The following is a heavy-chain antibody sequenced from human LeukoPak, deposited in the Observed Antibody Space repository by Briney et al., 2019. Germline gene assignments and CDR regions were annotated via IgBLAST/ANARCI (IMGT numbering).Heavy chain of an antibody. CDR1: GFTFSSYG. D-gene: IGHD6-13*01. J-gene: IGHJ4*02. CDR2: ISSDGSNQ. V-gene: IGHV3-30*03. Sequence: GGSLRLSCAASGFTFSSYGMHWVRQAPGKGLEWVAVISSDGSNQYYADSVKGRFTISRDNAKNTLYLQMNSLRAEDTAVYYCARHGSSSRYDYFDYWGQGTLVTVSS. CDR3: ARHGSSSRYDYFDY.